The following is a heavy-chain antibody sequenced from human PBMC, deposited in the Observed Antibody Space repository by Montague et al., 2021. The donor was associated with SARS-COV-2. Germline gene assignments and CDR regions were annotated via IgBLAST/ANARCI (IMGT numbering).Heavy chain of an antibody. J-gene: IGHJ4*02. CDR1: GGSISSYY. CDR2: MYYSGST. V-gene: IGHV4-59*13. CDR3: ARDFDY. Sequence: TLSLTCTVSGGSISSYYWSWIRQPPGKGLEWIGYMYYSGSTNYNPSLKSRVTLSVDTSKNQFSLKLSSVTAADTAVYYCARDFDYWGQRTLVTVSS.